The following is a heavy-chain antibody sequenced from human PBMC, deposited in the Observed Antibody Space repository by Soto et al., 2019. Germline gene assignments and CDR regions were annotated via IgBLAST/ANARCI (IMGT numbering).Heavy chain of an antibody. CDR2: IIPMFGTA. Sequence: QVQLVQSGAEVKKPGSSVKVSCEASGGTFSSDALNWVRQAPGQGLEWMGGIIPMFGTATYAQKFQGKITSIADESRNTGYMELSSLRSKDKAVYYCARGRFPSRGWFGLLDHWGQGTLVTVSS. D-gene: IGHD6-19*01. CDR1: GGTFSSDA. V-gene: IGHV1-69*12. J-gene: IGHJ4*02. CDR3: ARGRFPSRGWFGLLDH.